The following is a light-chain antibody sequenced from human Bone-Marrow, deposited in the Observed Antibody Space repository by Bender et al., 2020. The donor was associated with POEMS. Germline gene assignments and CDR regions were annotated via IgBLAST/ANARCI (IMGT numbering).Light chain of an antibody. CDR1: TGDVGGYNY. CDR2: DVD. J-gene: IGLJ3*02. V-gene: IGLV2-11*01. Sequence: QSALTQPASVSASPGQSITISCTGTTGDVGGYNYVSWYQQHPGKAPKLIIYDVDKRPSGVPDRFSGSKSGNTASLTISGLQADDEADYYCCAYADTYTLVSGGGTKLTVL. CDR3: CAYADTYTLV.